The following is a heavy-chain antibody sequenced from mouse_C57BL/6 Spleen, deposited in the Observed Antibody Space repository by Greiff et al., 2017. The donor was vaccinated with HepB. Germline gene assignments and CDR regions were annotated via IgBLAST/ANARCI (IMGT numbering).Heavy chain of an antibody. V-gene: IGHV5-17*01. CDR2: ISSGSSTI. J-gene: IGHJ2*01. CDR3: ERRLGDYVDY. CDR1: GFTFSDYG. D-gene: IGHD4-1*01. Sequence: EVHLVESGGGLVKPGGSLKLSCAASGFTFSDYGMHWVRQAPEKGLEWVAYISSGSSTIYYADTVKGRFTISRDNAKNSLFLQMTSLRSEDTAMYDCERRLGDYVDYWGQGTTLTVSS.